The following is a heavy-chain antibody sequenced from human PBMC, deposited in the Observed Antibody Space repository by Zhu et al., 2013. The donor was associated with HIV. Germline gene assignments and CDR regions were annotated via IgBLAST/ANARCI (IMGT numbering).Heavy chain of an antibody. CDR1: GGTFSSYA. J-gene: IGHJ3*02. V-gene: IGHV1-69*01. Sequence: QVQLVQSGAEVKKPGSSVKVSCKASGGTFSSYAISWVRQAPGQGLEWMGGIIPIFGTANYAQKFQGRVTITADESTSTAYMELSSLRSEDTAVYYCAREYSSSLRHGEXAFDIWAKGQWSPSLQ. D-gene: IGHD6-6*01. CDR3: AREYSSSLRHGEXAFDI. CDR2: IIPIFGTA.